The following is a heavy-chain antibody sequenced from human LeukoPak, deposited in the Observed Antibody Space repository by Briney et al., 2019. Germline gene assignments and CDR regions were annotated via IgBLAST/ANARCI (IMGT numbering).Heavy chain of an antibody. CDR2: IYYSGST. D-gene: IGHD2-21*02. J-gene: IGHJ6*02. Sequence: SETLSLTCTVSGGSISSYYWSWIRQPPGKGLEWIGYIYYSGSTNYNPSLKSRVTISVDTSKSQFSLKLSSVTAADTAVYYCAGYCGGDCYSHYYYGMDVWGQGTTVTVSS. V-gene: IGHV4-59*01. CDR1: GGSISSYY. CDR3: AGYCGGDCYSHYYYGMDV.